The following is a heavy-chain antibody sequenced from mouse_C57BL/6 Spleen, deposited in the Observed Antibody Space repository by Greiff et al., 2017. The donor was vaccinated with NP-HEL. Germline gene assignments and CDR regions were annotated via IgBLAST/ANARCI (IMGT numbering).Heavy chain of an antibody. CDR2: IDPSDSYT. D-gene: IGHD2-3*01. Sequence: VQLQQPGAELVKPGASVKLSCKASGYTFTSYWMQWVKQRPGQGLEWIGEIDPSDSYTNYNQKFKGKATLTVDTSSSTAYMQLSSLTSEDSAVYYCARSDDGAMDYWGQGTSVTVSS. CDR1: GYTFTSYW. V-gene: IGHV1-50*01. J-gene: IGHJ4*01. CDR3: ARSDDGAMDY.